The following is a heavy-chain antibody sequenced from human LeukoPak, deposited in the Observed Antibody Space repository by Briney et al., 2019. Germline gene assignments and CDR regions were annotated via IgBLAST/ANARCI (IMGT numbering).Heavy chain of an antibody. J-gene: IGHJ3*02. D-gene: IGHD2-21*01. CDR2: ISYDGSNK. V-gene: IGHV3-30-3*01. CDR1: GFTFSGYA. CDR3: ANLPIRVMADAFDI. Sequence: GRSLRLSCAASGFTFSGYAMHWVRQAPGKGLEWVAVISYDGSNKYYADSVKGRFTISRDNSKNTLYLQMNSLRAEDTAVYYCANLPIRVMADAFDIWGQGTMVTVSS.